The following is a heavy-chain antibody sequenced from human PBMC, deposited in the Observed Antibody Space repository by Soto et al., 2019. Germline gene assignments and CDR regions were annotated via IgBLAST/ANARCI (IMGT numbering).Heavy chain of an antibody. Sequence: GGSLRLSCAASGFTFSSYAMSWVRQAPGKGLEWVSAISGSGGSTYYADSVKGRFTISRDNSKNTLYLQMNSLRAEDTAVYYGAKTQGPAAVFPLGMDVWGQGTTVTVSS. CDR3: AKTQGPAAVFPLGMDV. CDR1: GFTFSSYA. CDR2: ISGSGGST. V-gene: IGHV3-23*01. D-gene: IGHD2-2*01. J-gene: IGHJ6*02.